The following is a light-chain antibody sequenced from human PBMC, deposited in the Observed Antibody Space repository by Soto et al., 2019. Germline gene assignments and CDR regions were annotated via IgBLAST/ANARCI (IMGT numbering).Light chain of an antibody. CDR1: QSVNSN. J-gene: IGKJ1*01. CDR3: QQYNNWPPT. V-gene: IGKV3-15*01. Sequence: EIVMTQSPATLSVSPGERATLSCRASQSVNSNLAWYQQKPGQAPRLLISGSSTRATGIPARFSGSGSGTEFPLTISALQSEDFAFYYCQQYNNWPPTFGQGTKVEIK. CDR2: GSS.